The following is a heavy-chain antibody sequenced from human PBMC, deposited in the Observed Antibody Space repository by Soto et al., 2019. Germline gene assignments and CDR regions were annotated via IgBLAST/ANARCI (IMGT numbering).Heavy chain of an antibody. CDR3: ARDPMVRGHEQVENYYYGMDV. CDR2: IYTSGST. V-gene: IGHV4-4*07. J-gene: IGHJ6*02. Sequence: SETLSLTCTVSGGSISSYYWSWIRQPAGKGLEWIGRIYTSGSTNYNPSLKSRVTMSVDTSKNQFYLKLSSVTAADTAVYYCARDPMVRGHEQVENYYYGMDVWGQGTTVTVSS. CDR1: GGSISSYY. D-gene: IGHD3-10*01.